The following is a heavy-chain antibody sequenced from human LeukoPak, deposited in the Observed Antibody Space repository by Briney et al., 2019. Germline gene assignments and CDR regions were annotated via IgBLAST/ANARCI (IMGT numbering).Heavy chain of an antibody. V-gene: IGHV1-24*01. CDR2: FDPEDGET. CDR1: VYTPTELS. Sequence: ASVKVSCKVSVYTPTELSMHWVRQAPGKGLEWMGGFDPEDGETIYAQKFQGRVTMTEDTSTDTAYMELSSLRSEDTAVYYCATDSSLYSSSWTDLDYWGQGTLVTVSS. J-gene: IGHJ4*02. CDR3: ATDSSLYSSSWTDLDY. D-gene: IGHD6-13*01.